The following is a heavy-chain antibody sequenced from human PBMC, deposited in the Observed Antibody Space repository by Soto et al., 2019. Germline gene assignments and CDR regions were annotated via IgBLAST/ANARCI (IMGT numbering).Heavy chain of an antibody. CDR3: ARDWHCSGGGCLTCFDP. D-gene: IGHD2-15*01. CDR1: GYTFTTYG. CDR2: ISTSNGKT. V-gene: IGHV1-18*01. J-gene: IGHJ5*02. Sequence: QVQLVQSGAEVKEPGASVKVSCKASGYTFTTYGISWVRQAPGQGLEWMGWISTSNGKTNYAQNFQGRVTMTTDTSTSTAYMELRSLRSDDTAMYYCARDWHCSGGGCLTCFDPWGQGTLVTVSS.